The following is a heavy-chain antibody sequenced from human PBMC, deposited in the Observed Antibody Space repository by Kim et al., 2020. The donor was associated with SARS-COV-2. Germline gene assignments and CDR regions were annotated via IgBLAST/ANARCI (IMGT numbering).Heavy chain of an antibody. D-gene: IGHD5-12*01. CDR2: IWYDGSNK. J-gene: IGHJ4*02. CDR3: ARDPEMATIRGEYYFDY. V-gene: IGHV3-33*01. CDR1: GFTFSSYG. Sequence: GGSLRLSCAASGFTFSSYGMHWVRQAPGKGLEWVAVIWYDGSNKYYADSVKGRFTISRDNSKNTLYLQMNSLRAEDTAVYYCARDPEMATIRGEYYFDYWGQGTLVTVSS.